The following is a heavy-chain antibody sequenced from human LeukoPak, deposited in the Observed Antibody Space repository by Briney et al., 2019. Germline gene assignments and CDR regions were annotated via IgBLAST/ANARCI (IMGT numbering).Heavy chain of an antibody. CDR2: ISGSGGST. V-gene: IGHV3-23*01. CDR1: GFTFSSYA. D-gene: IGHD1-7*01. Sequence: GESLRLSCAASGFTFSSYAMSWVRQAPGKGLGWVSAISGSGGSTYYADSVKGRFTISRDNSKNTLYLQMNSLRAEGTAVYYCASNWNYVSGDWFDPWGQGTLVTVSS. J-gene: IGHJ5*02. CDR3: ASNWNYVSGDWFDP.